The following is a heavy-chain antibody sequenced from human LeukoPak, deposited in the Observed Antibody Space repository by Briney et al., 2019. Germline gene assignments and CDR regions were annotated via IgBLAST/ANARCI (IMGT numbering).Heavy chain of an antibody. CDR3: AKDLGVYGGLFGY. V-gene: IGHV3-30*02. J-gene: IGHJ4*02. CDR2: IRYDGSNK. Sequence: GGSLRLSCAASGFTFSSYGMHWVRQAPGKGLEWVAFIRYDGSNKYYADSVKGRFTISRDNSKNTLYLQMNSLRAEDTAVYYCAKDLGVYGGLFGYWGQGTLVTVSS. CDR1: GFTFSSYG. D-gene: IGHD4-23*01.